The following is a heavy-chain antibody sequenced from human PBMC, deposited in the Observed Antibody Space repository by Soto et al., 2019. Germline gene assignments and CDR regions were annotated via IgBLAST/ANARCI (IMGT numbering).Heavy chain of an antibody. CDR3: AKRIRTYYYGSGSYYISY. CDR2: ISGSGGST. V-gene: IGHV3-23*01. J-gene: IGHJ4*02. Sequence: GGSLRLSCAASGFTFSSYAMSWVRQAPGKGLEWVSAISGSGGSTYYADSVKGRFTISRDNSKNTLYLQMNSLRAEGTAVYYCAKRIRTYYYGSGSYYISYWGQGTLVTVSS. D-gene: IGHD3-10*01. CDR1: GFTFSSYA.